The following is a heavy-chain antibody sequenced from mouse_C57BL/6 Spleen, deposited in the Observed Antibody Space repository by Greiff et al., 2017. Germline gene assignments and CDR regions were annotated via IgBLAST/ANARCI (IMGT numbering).Heavy chain of an antibody. D-gene: IGHD1-1*01. CDR3: ARRLSTTVVHYAMDY. CDR2: INPGNGGT. V-gene: IGHV1-53*01. Sequence: VQLQQPGTELVKPGASVKLSCKASGYTFTSYWMHWVKQRPGQGLEWIGNINPGNGGTNYNEKFKSKATLTVDKSSSTAYMQLSSLTSEDYAVYCCARRLSTTVVHYAMDYWGQGTSVTVSS. CDR1: GYTFTSYW. J-gene: IGHJ4*01.